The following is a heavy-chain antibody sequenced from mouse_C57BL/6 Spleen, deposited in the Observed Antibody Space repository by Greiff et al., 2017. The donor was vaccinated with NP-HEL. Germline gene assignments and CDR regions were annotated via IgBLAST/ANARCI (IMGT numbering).Heavy chain of an antibody. Sequence: QVQLKESGPELVKPGASVKISCKASGYAFSSSWMNWVKQRPGKGLEWIGRIYPGDGDTNYNGKFKGKATLTADKSSSTAYMPLSSLTSEDSAVYFCARSPIYYDYDGYAMDYWGQGTSVTVSS. CDR1: GYAFSSSW. V-gene: IGHV1-82*01. CDR3: ARSPIYYDYDGYAMDY. D-gene: IGHD2-4*01. J-gene: IGHJ4*01. CDR2: IYPGDGDT.